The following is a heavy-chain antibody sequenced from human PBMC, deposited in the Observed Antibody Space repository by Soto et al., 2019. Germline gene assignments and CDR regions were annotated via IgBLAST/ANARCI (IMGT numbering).Heavy chain of an antibody. Sequence: SGPTLVNPTQTLTLTCTFSGFSLSTSGMCVSWIRQPPGKALEWLARIDWDDDKYYSTSLKTRLTISKDTSKNQVVLTMTNIDPVDTAMYYCARDSVALYYYYYGMDVWGQGTTVTVSS. CDR1: GFSLSTSGMC. CDR3: ARDSVALYYYYYGMDV. V-gene: IGHV2-70*11. J-gene: IGHJ6*02. CDR2: IDWDDDK. D-gene: IGHD2-21*01.